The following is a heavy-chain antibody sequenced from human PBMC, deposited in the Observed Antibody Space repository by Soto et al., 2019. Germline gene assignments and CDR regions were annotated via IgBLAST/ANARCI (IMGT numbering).Heavy chain of an antibody. CDR1: GFTFSSYA. V-gene: IGHV3-23*01. D-gene: IGHD3-10*01. Sequence: GGSLRLSCAASGFTFSSYAMTWVRQAPGKRLEWVSGISGSGGTTSYTDSVKGRFTISRDNSKNTLYLQMNSLRAEDTAVYYCAKKEEGYYGSGSYGLGPYNGMDVWGQGTTVTVSS. CDR3: AKKEEGYYGSGSYGLGPYNGMDV. J-gene: IGHJ6*02. CDR2: ISGSGGTT.